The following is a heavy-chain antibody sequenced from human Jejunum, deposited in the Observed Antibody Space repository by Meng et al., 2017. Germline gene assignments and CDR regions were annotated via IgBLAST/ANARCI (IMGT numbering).Heavy chain of an antibody. J-gene: IGHJ4*02. V-gene: IGHV1-18*01. CDR1: GYTFTSYG. CDR3: TILSRCTGGTCYPYDY. D-gene: IGHD2-15*01. Sequence: QVQLVQSGAEGKKPGASVTVSCKTSGYTFTSYGISWVRQAPGQGLEWMGWISAYNGNTNYAQKFQGRVTMTTDTSTSTAYMELRSLRSDDTAVYYCTILSRCTGGTCYPYDYWGQGTLVTVSS. CDR2: ISAYNGNT.